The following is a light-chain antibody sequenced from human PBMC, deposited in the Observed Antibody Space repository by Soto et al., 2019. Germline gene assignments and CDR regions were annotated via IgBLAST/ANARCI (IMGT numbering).Light chain of an antibody. CDR1: QSVNSGS. Sequence: DIALTQSPGTLSLSPGDRAILSCRASQSVNSGSLAWYQQRPGQAPRLLIYGATIRATGIPDKFSGSGSGTDFTLTISRLEPEDFAVYHCQQYGSSVRTFGQGTKVEIK. V-gene: IGKV3-20*01. CDR2: GAT. CDR3: QQYGSSVRT. J-gene: IGKJ1*01.